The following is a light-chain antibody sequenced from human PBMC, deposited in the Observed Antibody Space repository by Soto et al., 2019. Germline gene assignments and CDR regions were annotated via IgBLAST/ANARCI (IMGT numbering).Light chain of an antibody. CDR1: QSVDIN. Sequence: EIVLTQSPATLSVSPGDRVTLSCRASQSVDINLAWYQQRSGQAPRLLIYGASTRATDMPGRFSGSGSGTEFTLTISILQSEDFAVYYCQQYKNWPRTFGRGTKVEIK. CDR2: GAS. V-gene: IGKV3-15*01. CDR3: QQYKNWPRT. J-gene: IGKJ1*01.